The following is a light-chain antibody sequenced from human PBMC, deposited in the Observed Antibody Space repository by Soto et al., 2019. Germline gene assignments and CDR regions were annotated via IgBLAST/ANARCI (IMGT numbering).Light chain of an antibody. CDR2: IAS. CDR1: QDINSW. J-gene: IGKJ4*01. CDR3: QQSKSFPLT. Sequence: DIQMTQSPSSASASVGDRVTVTWLASQDINSWVTWYQQKPGKAPKVLIYIASRLQIGVPSRFSGRGSGTDFSLTISNLQPEDFATYFCQQSKSFPLTFGGGTKVDIK. V-gene: IGKV1-12*01.